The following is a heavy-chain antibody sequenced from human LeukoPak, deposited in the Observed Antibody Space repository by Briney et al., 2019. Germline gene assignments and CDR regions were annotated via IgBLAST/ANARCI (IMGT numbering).Heavy chain of an antibody. CDR1: GFTFSSYS. CDR3: ASCTGMIKFNY. J-gene: IGHJ4*02. CDR2: ISTSGSPI. D-gene: IGHD1-14*01. Sequence: GGSLRLSCAASGFTFSSYSMNWVRQAPGKGLEWVSYISTSGSPIYYADSVKGRFTISRDNAKNSLYLQMNSLRAEDTAVYYCASCTGMIKFNYWGQGTLVTVSS. V-gene: IGHV3-48*04.